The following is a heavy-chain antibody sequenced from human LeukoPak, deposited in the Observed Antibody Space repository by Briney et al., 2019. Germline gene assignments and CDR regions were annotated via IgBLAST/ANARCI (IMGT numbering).Heavy chain of an antibody. CDR2: IKQDGSEK. CDR3: ARVGCTSTSCLAN. Sequence: GGSLRLPCAVSGLTFSSYWMTWVRQAPGKGLELAANIKQDGSEKYYVDSVKGRFTISRDNAKNSLYLQMSSVRAEDTAVYYCARVGCTSTSCLANWGQGTLVTVSS. D-gene: IGHD2-2*01. V-gene: IGHV3-7*01. J-gene: IGHJ4*02. CDR1: GLTFSSYW.